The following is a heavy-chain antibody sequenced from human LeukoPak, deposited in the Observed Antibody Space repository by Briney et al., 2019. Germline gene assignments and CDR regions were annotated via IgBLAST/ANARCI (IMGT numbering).Heavy chain of an antibody. D-gene: IGHD5-18*01. CDR2: VSAGHHA. CDR1: GFTLCGHD. CDR3: VREARGYHYTYFDY. J-gene: IGHJ4*02. V-gene: IGHV3-13*01. Sequence: GGSLRLSCTASGFTLCGHDMHWVSQTTGDGREGVAAVSAGHHAFYAGSVTGRFTVSREDAKNSLYLQMNSLRAGDTAVYYCVREARGYHYTYFDYWGQGSLVTVSS.